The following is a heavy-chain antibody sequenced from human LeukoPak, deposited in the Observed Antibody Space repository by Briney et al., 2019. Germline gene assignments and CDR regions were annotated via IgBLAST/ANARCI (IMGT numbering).Heavy chain of an antibody. Sequence: ASVKVSCKASGYTFTSYGISWVRQAPGQRLEWMGWINAGNGNTKYSQHFQGRVTITRDTSASTAYMELSSLRSEDTAVYYCARANDFWSGYYYGMDVWGQGTTVTASS. CDR1: GYTFTSYG. D-gene: IGHD3-3*01. CDR2: INAGNGNT. CDR3: ARANDFWSGYYYGMDV. V-gene: IGHV1-3*01. J-gene: IGHJ6*02.